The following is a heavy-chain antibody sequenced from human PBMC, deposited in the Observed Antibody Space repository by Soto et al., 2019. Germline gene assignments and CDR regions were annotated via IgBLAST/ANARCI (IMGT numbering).Heavy chain of an antibody. D-gene: IGHD2-2*01. V-gene: IGHV1-69*01. CDR2: IIPISGTA. CDR3: ARSQGSSTSLEIYYYYYYGMDV. Sequence: QVQLVQSGAEVKKPGSSVKVSCKASGGTFSSYAISWVRQAPGQGLEWMGGIIPISGTANYAQKFQGRVTITADESRSTVYMELSRLRSEDTAVYFCARSQGSSTSLEIYYYYYYGMDVWGQGTTVTVSS. CDR1: GGTFSSYA. J-gene: IGHJ6*02.